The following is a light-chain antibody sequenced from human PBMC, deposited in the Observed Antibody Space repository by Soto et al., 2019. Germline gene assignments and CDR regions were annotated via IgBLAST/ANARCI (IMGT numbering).Light chain of an antibody. CDR2: GAS. CDR3: QQYGSSSWT. CDR1: PSISSSY. Sequence: EIGLTQSPGTLSLSPGKRATLSCRASPSISSSYLAWYQQRPGQAPRLLIYGASSRATGIPDRYSGSGSGTEFTVTISRLEPEDFAVYYCQQYGSSSWTFGQGTTVDI. J-gene: IGKJ1*01. V-gene: IGKV3-20*01.